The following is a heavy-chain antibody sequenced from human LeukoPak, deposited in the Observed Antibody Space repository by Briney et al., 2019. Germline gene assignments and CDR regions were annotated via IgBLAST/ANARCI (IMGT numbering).Heavy chain of an antibody. Sequence: GGSLKLSCAASGFTFSGSAMHWVRQASGKGLEWVGRIRSKANSYATAYAASVKGRFTISRDDSKNTAYLQMNSLRAEDTAVYYCAKDRAIAVAGIIYYYYMDVWGKGTTVTVSS. D-gene: IGHD6-19*01. CDR2: IRSKANSYAT. J-gene: IGHJ6*03. V-gene: IGHV3-73*01. CDR1: GFTFSGSA. CDR3: AKDRAIAVAGIIYYYYMDV.